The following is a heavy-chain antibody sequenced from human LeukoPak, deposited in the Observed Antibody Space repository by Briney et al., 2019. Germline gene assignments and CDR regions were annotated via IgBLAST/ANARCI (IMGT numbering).Heavy chain of an antibody. J-gene: IGHJ4*02. CDR2: IGGSGRTI. CDR3: APHRDGNYPFDY. D-gene: IGHD1-7*01. V-gene: IGHV3-11*04. Sequence: PGGSLRLSCAASGFTFSDYYMSWTRQAPGRGLEWVSYIGGSGRTIYYADSVKGRFTISRDNAKNSLYLQMNSLRAEDTAVYYCAPHRDGNYPFDYWGQGTLVTVSS. CDR1: GFTFSDYY.